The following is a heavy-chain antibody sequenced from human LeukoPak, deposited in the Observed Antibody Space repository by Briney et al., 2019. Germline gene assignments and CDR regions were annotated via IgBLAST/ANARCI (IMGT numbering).Heavy chain of an antibody. Sequence: PSETLSLTCTVSGGSISSSSYYWGWIRQPPGKGLEWIGSIYYTGSTYYNPSLKSRVTISVDTSMTQFSLKLSSVTAADTAVYYCARLPQGCQGFDYWGQGTLVTVSS. CDR1: GGSISSSSYY. CDR3: ARLPQGCQGFDY. J-gene: IGHJ4*02. CDR2: IYYTGST. V-gene: IGHV4-39*01.